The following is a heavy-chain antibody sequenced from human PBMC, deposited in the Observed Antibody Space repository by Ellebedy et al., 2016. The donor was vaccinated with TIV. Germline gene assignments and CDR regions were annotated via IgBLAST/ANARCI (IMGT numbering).Heavy chain of an antibody. CDR3: AISLSYGMDV. CDR1: GGPITAYY. J-gene: IGHJ6*02. CDR2: INFSGTT. V-gene: IGHV4-59*08. Sequence: MPSETLSLTCTVSGGPITAYYWNWIRQSPGKGLGWIGHINFSGTTTFNPSLKSRVSISIDRSKNQLSLKLSSVTAADTAVYYCAISLSYGMDVWGQGTTVTVSS.